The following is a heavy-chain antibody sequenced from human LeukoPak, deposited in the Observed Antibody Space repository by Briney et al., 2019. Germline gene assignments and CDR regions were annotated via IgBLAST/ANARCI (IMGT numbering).Heavy chain of an antibody. D-gene: IGHD3-16*02. CDR3: AKEGYQYDYVWGSYRAPDY. Sequence: GGSLRLSCAASGFTLSSYAMSWVRQAPGKGLEWVSAISGSGGSTYYADSVKGRFTISRDNSKNTLYLQMNSLRAEDTAVYYCAKEGYQYDYVWGSYRAPDYWGQGTLVTVSS. CDR1: GFTLSSYA. V-gene: IGHV3-23*01. CDR2: ISGSGGST. J-gene: IGHJ4*02.